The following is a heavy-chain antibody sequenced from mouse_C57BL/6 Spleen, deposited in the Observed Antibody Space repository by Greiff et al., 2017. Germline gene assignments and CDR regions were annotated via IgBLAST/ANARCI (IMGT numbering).Heavy chain of an antibody. J-gene: IGHJ3*01. V-gene: IGHV2-5*01. Sequence: VHLVESGPGLVQPSQSLSITCTVSGFSLTSYGVHWVRQSPGKGLEWLGVIWRGGSTDYNAAFMSRLSMTKDNSKSQVFFKMNSLQADDTAIYYCATPMITEGFAYWGQGTLVTVSA. CDR1: GFSLTSYG. CDR3: ATPMITEGFAY. CDR2: IWRGGST. D-gene: IGHD2-4*01.